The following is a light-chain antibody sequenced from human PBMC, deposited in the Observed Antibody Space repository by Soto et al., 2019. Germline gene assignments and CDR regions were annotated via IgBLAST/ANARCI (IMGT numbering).Light chain of an antibody. CDR1: QSISVH. CDR2: AAS. Sequence: DIQMTQSPSSLSASVGDTVTITCRAIQSISVHLNWYQQKPGKVPKLLIYAASNLQSGVPSSFSVSGSETDFALTMSSLQPEDFATFYCRQSYITPYNFGKGTQLQIK. V-gene: IGKV1-39*01. J-gene: IGKJ2*01. CDR3: RQSYITPYN.